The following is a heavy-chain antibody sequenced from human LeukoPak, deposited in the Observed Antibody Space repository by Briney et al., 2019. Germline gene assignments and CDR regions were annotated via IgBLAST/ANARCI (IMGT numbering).Heavy chain of an antibody. J-gene: IGHJ5*02. CDR3: ARDLLTGYPGNWFDP. V-gene: IGHV4-4*02. CDR1: GGSISSSYW. Sequence: PSETLSLTCAVSGGSISSSYWWTWVRQPPGKGLEWIGEIYHSGSTNYNPSLESRVSISVDKSKNQFSLKLSSVTAADTAVYYCARDLLTGYPGNWFDPWGQGTLVTVSS. D-gene: IGHD3-9*01. CDR2: IYHSGST.